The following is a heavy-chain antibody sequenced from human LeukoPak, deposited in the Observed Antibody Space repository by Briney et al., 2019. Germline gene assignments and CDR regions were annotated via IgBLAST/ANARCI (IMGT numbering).Heavy chain of an antibody. CDR2: MNPNSGNT. J-gene: IGHJ6*02. D-gene: IGHD5-24*01. V-gene: IGHV1-8*01. CDR1: GYTFYNYD. Sequence: GASVKVSCKASGYTFYNYDINWVRQAPGQGLEWMGWMNPNSGNTGYAQKFQGRFTLTRETFISTAYMELSSLRSDDTAVYYCVRAMAPLDTFNYQYAMDVWGQGTMVTVSS. CDR3: VRAMAPLDTFNYQYAMDV.